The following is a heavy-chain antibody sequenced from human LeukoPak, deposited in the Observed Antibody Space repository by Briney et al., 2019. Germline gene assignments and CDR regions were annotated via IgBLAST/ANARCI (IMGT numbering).Heavy chain of an antibody. CDR2: INHSGST. Sequence: SETLSLTCAVYGGSFSGYYWSWIRQPPGKGLEWIGEINHSGSTNYNPSPKSRVTISVDTSKNQFSLKLSSVTAADTAVYYCARAPWIQLWARRGFDYWGQGTLVTVSS. D-gene: IGHD5-18*01. V-gene: IGHV4-34*01. CDR1: GGSFSGYY. J-gene: IGHJ4*02. CDR3: ARAPWIQLWARRGFDY.